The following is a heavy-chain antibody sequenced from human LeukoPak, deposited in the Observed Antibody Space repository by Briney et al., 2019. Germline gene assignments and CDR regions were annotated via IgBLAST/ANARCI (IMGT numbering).Heavy chain of an antibody. V-gene: IGHV3-9*01. CDR3: AKSKLPGLYKSEDWFDP. CDR2: ISWNSGSI. Sequence: GGSLRLSCAASGFTFDDYAMHWVRQAPGKGLEWVSGISWNSGSIGYADSVKGRFTISRDNAKNSLYLQMNSLRAEDTALYYCAKSKLPGLYKSEDWFDPRGQGTLVTVSS. CDR1: GFTFDDYA. D-gene: IGHD3-10*01. J-gene: IGHJ5*02.